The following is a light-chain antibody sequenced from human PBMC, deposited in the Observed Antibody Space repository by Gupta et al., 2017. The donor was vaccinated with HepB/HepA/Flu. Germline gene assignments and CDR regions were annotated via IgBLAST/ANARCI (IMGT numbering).Light chain of an antibody. CDR2: LGS. J-gene: IGKJ2*01. Sequence: DIMMTQSPLSLPVTPGEPASISCRSSQSLLHSNGYNYLDWYLQKPGQSPQLLIYLGSNRASGVPDRFSGSGSGTDFTLKISRVEAEDVGVYYCRQALQAPQTFGQWTKLEIK. CDR1: QSLLHSNGYNY. V-gene: IGKV2-28*01. CDR3: RQALQAPQT.